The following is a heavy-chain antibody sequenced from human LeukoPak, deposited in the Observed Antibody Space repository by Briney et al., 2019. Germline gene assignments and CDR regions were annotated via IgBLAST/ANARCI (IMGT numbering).Heavy chain of an antibody. V-gene: IGHV4-59*11. J-gene: IGHJ6*02. Sequence: SETLSLTCTVSGGSISSHYWSWIRQPPGKGLEWIGYIYYSGSTNYNPSLKSRVTISVDTSKNQFSLKLSSVTAADTAVYYCARFGVDYDMDVWGQGTTVTVSS. CDR2: IYYSGST. D-gene: IGHD3-16*01. CDR1: GGSISSHY. CDR3: ARFGVDYDMDV.